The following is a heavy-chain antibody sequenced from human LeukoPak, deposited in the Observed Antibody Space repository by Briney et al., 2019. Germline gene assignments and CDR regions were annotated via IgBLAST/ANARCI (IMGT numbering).Heavy chain of an antibody. J-gene: IGHJ4*02. D-gene: IGHD6-13*01. Sequence: SETLSLTCTVSGGSLSNYYWNWIRQPPGKGLEWIGYIYYTVSTNYNPSLKSPVIMSVDTSKNHFSLNLRSVTPEDTAVYYCARNLIPEQLVLNFWGKGILVTVSS. CDR1: GGSLSNYY. CDR3: ARNLIPEQLVLNF. CDR2: IYYTVST. V-gene: IGHV4-59*01.